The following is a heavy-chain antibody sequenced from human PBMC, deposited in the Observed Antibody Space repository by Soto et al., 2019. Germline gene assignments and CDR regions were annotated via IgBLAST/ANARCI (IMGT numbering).Heavy chain of an antibody. CDR2: ISGSGGTT. Sequence: GGSLRLSCVASGFTFENYAMSWVRQAPGKGLEWVSAISGSGGTTYYSDSVKGRFTISRGNSKNTVYLQMNDLRVEDAAEYFCAKDSWAIFGVPAGEYYAMDVWGQGTTVTVSS. V-gene: IGHV3-23*01. D-gene: IGHD3-3*01. J-gene: IGHJ6*02. CDR3: AKDSWAIFGVPAGEYYAMDV. CDR1: GFTFENYA.